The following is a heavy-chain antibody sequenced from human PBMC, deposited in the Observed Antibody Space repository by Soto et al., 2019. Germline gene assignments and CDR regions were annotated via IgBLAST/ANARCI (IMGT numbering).Heavy chain of an antibody. CDR3: ARSFDSSSTYGMDV. J-gene: IGHJ6*02. D-gene: IGHD6-13*01. CDR1: GYSFSSGYY. CDR2: IYHGEST. Sequence: SWTLSLTCAVSGYSFSSGYYWGWIRQPPGKGLEWIGSIYHGESTYYNPSLKSRVTISVDTSKNQFSLNLSSVTAADTAVYYCARSFDSSSTYGMDVWAQGTTVTFSS. V-gene: IGHV4-38-2*01.